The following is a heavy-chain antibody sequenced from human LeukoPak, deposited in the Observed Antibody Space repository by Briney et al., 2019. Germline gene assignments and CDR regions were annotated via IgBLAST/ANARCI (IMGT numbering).Heavy chain of an antibody. J-gene: IGHJ4*02. D-gene: IGHD6-13*01. Sequence: ASVKVSCKASGYTFTSYYMHWVRQAPGQGLEWMGIINPSGGSTSYAQKFQGRVTMTRDMSTSTVYMELSSLRSEDTAVYYFARSSIIAAAGPYYFDYWGQGTLVTVSS. V-gene: IGHV1-46*01. CDR2: INPSGGST. CDR3: ARSSIIAAAGPYYFDY. CDR1: GYTFTSYY.